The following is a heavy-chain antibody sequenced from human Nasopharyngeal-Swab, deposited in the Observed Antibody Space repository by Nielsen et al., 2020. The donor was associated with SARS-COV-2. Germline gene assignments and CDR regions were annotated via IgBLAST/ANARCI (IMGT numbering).Heavy chain of an antibody. J-gene: IGHJ4*02. D-gene: IGHD6-13*01. Sequence: GESLKISCAASGLTFSGHWMHWVRQAPGRGLVWVSRINGDGSTISYAESVKGRFTISRDNAKNSLYLQMNSLRAEDTAVYYCARWGSSWLFDYWGQGTLVTVSS. CDR3: ARWGSSWLFDY. CDR2: INGDGSTI. CDR1: GLTFSGHW. V-gene: IGHV3-74*01.